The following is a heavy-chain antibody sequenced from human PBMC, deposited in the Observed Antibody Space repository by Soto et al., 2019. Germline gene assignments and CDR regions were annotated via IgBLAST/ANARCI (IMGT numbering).Heavy chain of an antibody. J-gene: IGHJ4*02. CDR1: GFIFRSYG. CDR3: AKGGGYCSIGSCRTDY. Sequence: QVQLVESGGGVVQPGRSLRLSCAASGFIFRSYGMHWVRQAPGKGLEWVAAIAYDGADTYYLDSVKGRFTISRDNSKDTLHLQMNSLRVEDTAGYYCAKGGGYCSIGSCRTDYWGQGTLVTVSS. D-gene: IGHD2-15*01. CDR2: IAYDGADT. V-gene: IGHV3-30*18.